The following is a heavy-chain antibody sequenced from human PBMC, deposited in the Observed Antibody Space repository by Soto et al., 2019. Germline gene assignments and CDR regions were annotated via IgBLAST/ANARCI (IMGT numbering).Heavy chain of an antibody. D-gene: IGHD2-8*02. Sequence: ASVKVSCKASGYTFTSYAIHWVRQAPGQRLEWMGWINVGNGKTAYSQKFRDRVTFIRDTSASTIYMEVRNLRSEDTAVYYCARDGYCTGGDSYSVHWG. V-gene: IGHV1-3*01. CDR2: INVGNGKT. J-gene: IGHJ1*01. CDR1: GYTFTSYA. CDR3: ARDGYCTGGDSYSVH.